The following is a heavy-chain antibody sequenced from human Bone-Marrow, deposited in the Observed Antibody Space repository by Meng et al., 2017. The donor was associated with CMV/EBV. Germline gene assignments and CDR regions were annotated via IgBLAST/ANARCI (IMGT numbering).Heavy chain of an antibody. D-gene: IGHD6-19*01. Sequence: GSLRLSCTVSGGSISSSSYYWGWIRQPPGKGLEWIGSIYYSGSTYYNPSLKSRVTISVDTSKNQFSLKLSSVTAADTAVYYCARTLHPYSGAWFFDYWGQGTLVTVSS. CDR3: ARTLHPYSGAWFFDY. V-gene: IGHV4-39*07. CDR2: IYYSGST. CDR1: GGSISSSSYY. J-gene: IGHJ4*02.